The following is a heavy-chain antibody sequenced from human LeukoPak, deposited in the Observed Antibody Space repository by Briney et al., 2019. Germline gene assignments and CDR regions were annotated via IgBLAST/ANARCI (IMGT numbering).Heavy chain of an antibody. D-gene: IGHD3-22*01. CDR1: GGSISSSSYY. J-gene: IGHJ6*02. Sequence: KASETLSLTCTVSGGSISSSSYYWSWLRQPPGKGLEWIGYIYYSGSTNYNPSLKSRVTISVDTSKNQFSLKLSSVTAADTAVYYCARVVVANYYYYYGMDVWGQGTTVTVSS. V-gene: IGHV4-61*01. CDR2: IYYSGST. CDR3: ARVVVANYYYYYGMDV.